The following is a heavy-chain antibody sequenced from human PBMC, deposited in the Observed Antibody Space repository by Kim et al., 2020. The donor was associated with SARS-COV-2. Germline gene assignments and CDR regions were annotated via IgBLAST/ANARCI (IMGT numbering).Heavy chain of an antibody. V-gene: IGHV4-39*01. CDR2: IYYSGST. CDR1: GGSISSSSYY. CDR3: ARQSSDYLHPIGSQDWYFDL. J-gene: IGHJ2*01. D-gene: IGHD4-17*01. Sequence: SETLSLTCTVSGGSISSSSYYWGWIRQPPGKGLEWIGSIYYSGSTYYNPSLKSRVTISVDTSKNQFSLKLSSVTAADTAVYYCARQSSDYLHPIGSQDWYFDLWGRGTLVTVSS.